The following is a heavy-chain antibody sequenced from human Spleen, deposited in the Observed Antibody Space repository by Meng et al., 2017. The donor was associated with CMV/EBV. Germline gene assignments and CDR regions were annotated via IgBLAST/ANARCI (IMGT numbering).Heavy chain of an antibody. CDR1: GYTFTDYY. Sequence: ASVKVSCKASGYTFTDYYVNWVRQAPGQGLEWMGSINPKNGGTHYAQKFQGRVTMTRDTSIITAYMELSSLRSEDTAVYFCASAQFEITSSGYYNAPNDCWGQGTLVTVSS. CDR2: INPKNGGT. CDR3: ASAQFEITSSGYYNAPNDC. J-gene: IGHJ4*02. D-gene: IGHD3-22*01. V-gene: IGHV1-2*02.